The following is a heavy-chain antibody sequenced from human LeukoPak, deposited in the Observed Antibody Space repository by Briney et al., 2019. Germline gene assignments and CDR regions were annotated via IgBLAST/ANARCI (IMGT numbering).Heavy chain of an antibody. D-gene: IGHD4-17*01. CDR2: ISWDGGST. CDR3: AKDIATVTTPDY. Sequence: GGSLRLSCAASGFTFDDYTMLWVRQAPGKGLEWVSLISWDGGSTYYADSVKGRFTISRDNSKNSLYLQMNSLRTEDTALYYCAKDIATVTTPDYWGQGTLVTVSS. J-gene: IGHJ4*02. CDR1: GFTFDDYT. V-gene: IGHV3-43*01.